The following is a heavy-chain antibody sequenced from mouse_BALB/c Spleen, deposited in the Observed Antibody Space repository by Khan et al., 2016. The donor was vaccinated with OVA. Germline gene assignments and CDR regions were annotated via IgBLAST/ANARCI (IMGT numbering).Heavy chain of an antibody. D-gene: IGHD1-1*01. V-gene: IGHV3-2*02. J-gene: IGHJ2*01. Sequence: EVQLQESGPGLMKPPQSLSLTCTVTGYSITSDYAWNWIRQFPGNKLEWMGYISYSGYTSYNPSLKSRISVTRDTSKNQVFLQLNSVTTEETATYFCASAVYYAGSTFYYFDFWGQGTTLTVSS. CDR3: ASAVYYAGSTFYYFDF. CDR2: ISYSGYT. CDR1: GYSITSDYA.